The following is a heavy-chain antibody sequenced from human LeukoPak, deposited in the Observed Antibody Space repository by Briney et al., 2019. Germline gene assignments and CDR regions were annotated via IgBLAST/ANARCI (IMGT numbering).Heavy chain of an antibody. Sequence: GGSLRLSCAASGFTFSDYSMNWVRQAPGQGLEWVSSISGGSRHIYYADSLKGRFTISRDDAKNSLYLQMSSLRAEDTAVYYCARGDYYYYGLDVWGQGTTATVSS. CDR2: ISGGSRHI. CDR1: GFTFSDYS. V-gene: IGHV3-21*01. J-gene: IGHJ6*02. CDR3: ARGDYYYYGLDV.